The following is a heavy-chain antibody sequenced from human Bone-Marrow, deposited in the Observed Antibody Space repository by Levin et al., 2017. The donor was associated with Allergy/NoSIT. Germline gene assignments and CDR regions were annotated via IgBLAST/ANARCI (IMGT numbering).Heavy chain of an antibody. J-gene: IGHJ5*02. CDR1: GGSISSGLY. D-gene: IGHD3-22*01. Sequence: SQTLSLTCTVSGGSISSGLYWGWIRQPPGEGLEWIASVYRTGSTYYNWSLKSRVTLSVDTSKNQISLSLRSVSAADTAVYYCARDEGYDSRGDDWFDPWGQGTLVTVSS. CDR2: VYRTGST. V-gene: IGHV4-38-2*02. CDR3: ARDEGYDSRGDDWFDP.